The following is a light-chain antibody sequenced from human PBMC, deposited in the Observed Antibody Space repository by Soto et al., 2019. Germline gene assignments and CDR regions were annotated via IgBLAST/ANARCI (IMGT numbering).Light chain of an antibody. Sequence: EIVLTQSPGTLSLSPGARDPLSCRARQTVNSNYLAWYQQKPGQAPRLLIYGTSSRATGIPDTLSRSASGTDFPLTITSLEPEDEAFAVCQHHLSSHGRVFGEGTKVDIK. CDR2: GTS. J-gene: IGKJ1*01. V-gene: IGKV3-20*01. CDR1: QTVNSNY. CDR3: QHHLSSHGRV.